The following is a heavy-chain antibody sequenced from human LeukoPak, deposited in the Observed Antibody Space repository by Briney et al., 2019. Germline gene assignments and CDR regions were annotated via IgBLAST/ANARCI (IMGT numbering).Heavy chain of an antibody. D-gene: IGHD3-22*01. CDR3: ARRYYYDSSGYGFDH. CDR1: GYSFTNYW. J-gene: IGHJ4*02. V-gene: IGHV5-51*01. CDR2: IYPGDSNS. Sequence: GESLKISCKGSGYSFTNYWIGWVRQMPGKGLEWMGIIYPGDSNSRYSPSFQGQVIISADKSISTAYLQWSSLKASDTAMYYCARRYYYDSSGYGFDHWGQGTLVTVSS.